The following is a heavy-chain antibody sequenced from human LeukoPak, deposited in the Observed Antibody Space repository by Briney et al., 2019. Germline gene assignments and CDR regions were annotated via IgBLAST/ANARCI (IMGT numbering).Heavy chain of an antibody. J-gene: IGHJ4*02. CDR2: IYYSGST. Sequence: PSQTLSLTCTVSGGSISSGGYYWGWIRQHPGKGLEWIGYIYYSGSTYYNPSLRSRVTISVDTSKNQFSLKLSSVTAADTAVYYCARGAGTIFGVVTKYYFDYWGQGTLVTVSS. V-gene: IGHV4-31*03. D-gene: IGHD3-3*01. CDR1: GGSISSGGYY. CDR3: ARGAGTIFGVVTKYYFDY.